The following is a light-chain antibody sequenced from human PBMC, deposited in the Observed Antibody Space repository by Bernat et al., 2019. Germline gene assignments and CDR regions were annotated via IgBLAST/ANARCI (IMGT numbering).Light chain of an antibody. Sequence: QSALTQPASVSGSPGQSITISCTGTSSDVGSYNLVPWYQQHPGKAPKRMIYEGSKRPSGVSNRFSGSKSGNTASLTILGLQAEDEADYYCCSYAGSSTCVVFGGGTKLTVL. CDR3: CSYAGSSTCVV. CDR2: EGS. CDR1: SSDVGSYNL. J-gene: IGLJ2*01. V-gene: IGLV2-23*01.